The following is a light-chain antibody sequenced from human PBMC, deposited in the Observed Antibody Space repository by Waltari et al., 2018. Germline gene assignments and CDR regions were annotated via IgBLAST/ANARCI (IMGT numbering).Light chain of an antibody. J-gene: IGLJ2*01. CDR2: GKN. CDR3: HSRDSSGDVL. CDR1: SLRTYY. V-gene: IGLV3-19*01. Sequence: SSELTQDPAVSVALGQTVRITCQGDSLRTYYGSWFHQKPGQAPALVIYGKNNRPSGIPDRFSASSSGSTASLTIIGAQAEDEADYYCHSRDSSGDVLIGGGTKLTVV.